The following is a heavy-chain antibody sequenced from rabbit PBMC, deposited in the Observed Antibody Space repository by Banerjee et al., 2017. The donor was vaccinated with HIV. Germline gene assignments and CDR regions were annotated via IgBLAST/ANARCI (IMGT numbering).Heavy chain of an antibody. V-gene: IGHV1S40*01. D-gene: IGHD6-1*01. J-gene: IGHJ4*01. CDR2: IDGIGSGST. Sequence: QSLEESGGGLVKPGASLTLTCTASGFTLSSYWMYWVRQAPGKGLEWIGCIDGIGSGSTYYASWVNGRFTISSHSAQNTLYLQLNSLTAADTATYFCARPYAGYAGYGYADEVYFNLWGPGTLVTDS. CDR3: ARPYAGYAGYGYADEVYFNL. CDR1: GFTLSSYW.